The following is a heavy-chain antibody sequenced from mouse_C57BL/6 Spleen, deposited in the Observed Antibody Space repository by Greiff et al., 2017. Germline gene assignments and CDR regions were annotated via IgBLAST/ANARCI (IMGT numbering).Heavy chain of an antibody. CDR1: GYTFTSYW. CDR3: ASSTVVGAMDY. J-gene: IGHJ4*01. CDR2: IDPSDSYT. D-gene: IGHD1-1*01. Sequence: QVQLQQPGAELVMPGASVKLSCKASGYTFTSYWMHWVKQRPGQGLEWIGEIDPSDSYTNYNQKFKGKSTLTVDKSSSTAYMQLSSLTAEDSAVYYCASSTVVGAMDYWGQGTSVTVSS. V-gene: IGHV1-69*01.